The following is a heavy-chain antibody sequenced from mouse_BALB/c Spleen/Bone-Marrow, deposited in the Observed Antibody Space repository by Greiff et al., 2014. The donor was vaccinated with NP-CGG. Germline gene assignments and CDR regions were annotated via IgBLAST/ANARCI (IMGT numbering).Heavy chain of an antibody. CDR1: GYSFTGYF. J-gene: IGHJ1*01. Sequence: EVQLKESGPELVKPGASVKISCKASGYSFTGYFMNWVIQSHGKSLEWIGRINPYNGDSFYNQKFKGKATSTVDKSSSTAHMELRSLASEDPAVYYCARVTTDWYFDVWGAGTTVTVSS. D-gene: IGHD1-1*01. CDR3: ARVTTDWYFDV. CDR2: INPYNGDS. V-gene: IGHV1-20*02.